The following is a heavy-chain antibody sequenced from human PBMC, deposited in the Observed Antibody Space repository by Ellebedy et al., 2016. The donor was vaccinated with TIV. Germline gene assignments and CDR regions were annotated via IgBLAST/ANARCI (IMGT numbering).Heavy chain of an antibody. Sequence: MPGGSLRLSCTVSGGSISSYYWSWIRQPPGKGLEWIGYIYYSGSTNYNPSLKSRVTISVDTSKNQFSLKLSSVTAADTAVYYCARDPSYYDSTRWWFDPWGQGTLVTVSS. D-gene: IGHD3-22*01. J-gene: IGHJ5*02. CDR2: IYYSGST. CDR1: GGSISSYY. V-gene: IGHV4-59*01. CDR3: ARDPSYYDSTRWWFDP.